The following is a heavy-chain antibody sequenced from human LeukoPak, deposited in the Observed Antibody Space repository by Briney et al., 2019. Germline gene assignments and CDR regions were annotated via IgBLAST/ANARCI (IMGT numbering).Heavy chain of an antibody. J-gene: IGHJ4*02. CDR3: ARDIGRGSGSYWIDY. D-gene: IGHD3-10*01. CDR2: INPNSGGT. CDR1: GYTFNGYD. V-gene: IGHV1-2*02. Sequence: ASVKVSCKASGYTFNGYDIHWVRQAPGQGLEWMGWINPNSGGTNYAQKFQGRVTMTRDTSISTAYMELSRLRSDDTAVYYCARDIGRGSGSYWIDYWGQGTLVTVSS.